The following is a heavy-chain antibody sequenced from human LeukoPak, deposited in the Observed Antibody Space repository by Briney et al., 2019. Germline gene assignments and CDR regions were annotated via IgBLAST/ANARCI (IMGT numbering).Heavy chain of an antibody. D-gene: IGHD3-22*01. J-gene: IGHJ4*02. CDR1: GFTFSSYS. CDR3: ARALSYDSSGYSAH. V-gene: IGHV3-21*01. Sequence: GGSLRLSCAASGFTFSSYSMNWVRQAPGKGLKWVSSISSSSSYIYYADSVKGRFTISRDNAKNSLYLQMNSLRAEDTAVYYCARALSYDSSGYSAHWGQGTLVTVSS. CDR2: ISSSSSYI.